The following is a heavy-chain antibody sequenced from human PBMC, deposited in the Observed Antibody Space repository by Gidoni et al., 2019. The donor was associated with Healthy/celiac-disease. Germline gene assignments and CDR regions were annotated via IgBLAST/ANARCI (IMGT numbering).Heavy chain of an antibody. J-gene: IGHJ4*02. D-gene: IGHD6-13*01. CDR1: GGHISSSSYY. Sequence: QLQLQESGPRLVKPSETLSLTCPVSGGHISSSSYYWGWIRQPPGKGLEWIGSRYYSGSTYYNPPLKSRVTISVDTSKNQFSLKLSSVTAADTAVYYCARHHRSMGIAAAGTLFDYWGQGTLVTVSS. CDR3: ARHHRSMGIAAAGTLFDY. V-gene: IGHV4-39*01. CDR2: RYYSGST.